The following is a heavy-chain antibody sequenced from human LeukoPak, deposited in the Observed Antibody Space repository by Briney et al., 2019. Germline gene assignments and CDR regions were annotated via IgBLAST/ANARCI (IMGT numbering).Heavy chain of an antibody. J-gene: IGHJ1*01. Sequence: SETLSLTRAVYGGSFSGYYWSWIRQPPGKGLEWIGEINHSGSTNYNPSLKSRVTISVDTSKNQFSLKLSSVTAADTAVYYCARAYSSGWYKKPGEYFQHWGQGTLVTVSS. CDR2: INHSGST. CDR3: ARAYSSGWYKKPGEYFQH. V-gene: IGHV4-34*01. CDR1: GGSFSGYY. D-gene: IGHD6-19*01.